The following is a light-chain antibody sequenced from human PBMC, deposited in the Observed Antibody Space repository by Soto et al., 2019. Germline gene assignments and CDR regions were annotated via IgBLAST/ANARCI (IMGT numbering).Light chain of an antibody. V-gene: IGKV1-6*01. J-gene: IGKJ2*01. CDR2: GAS. Sequence: AIQMTQFPSSLPASIGDAVTITCRASQGIGTDLGWYQQKPGTAPKLLISGASDLQGGVPSRFSGSGSGTVFTLTISSLQPEDSGTYYCLQDYDYPYTFGQGTKLVIK. CDR3: LQDYDYPYT. CDR1: QGIGTD.